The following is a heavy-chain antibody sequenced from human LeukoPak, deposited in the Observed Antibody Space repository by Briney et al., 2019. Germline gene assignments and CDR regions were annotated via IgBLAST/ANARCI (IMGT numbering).Heavy chain of an antibody. CDR1: DFTFNTYD. J-gene: IGHJ6*03. CDR2: ISSSSSYI. CDR3: AREGHSYYYMDV. Sequence: GGSLRLSCAASDFTFNTYDMNWVRQAPGKGLEWVSSISSSSSYISYADSVKGRFTISRDNAKNSLYLQMNSLRAEDTSIYYCAREGHSYYYMDVWGKGTTVTVSS. V-gene: IGHV3-21*01.